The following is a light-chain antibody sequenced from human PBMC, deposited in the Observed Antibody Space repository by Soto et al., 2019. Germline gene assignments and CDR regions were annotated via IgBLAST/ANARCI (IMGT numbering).Light chain of an antibody. Sequence: IVMTQSPATLSVSPWERATLSCRASQSVSSSYLAWYQQKPGQAPGLLIYGASSRATGIPDRVSGSGSGTDFTLTISRLEPEDFAVYYCQQYDSSPLTFGGGTKVDIK. CDR2: GAS. CDR3: QQYDSSPLT. V-gene: IGKV3-20*01. CDR1: QSVSSSY. J-gene: IGKJ4*01.